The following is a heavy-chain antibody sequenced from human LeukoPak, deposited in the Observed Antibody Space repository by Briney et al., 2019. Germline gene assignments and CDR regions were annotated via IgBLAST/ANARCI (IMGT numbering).Heavy chain of an antibody. CDR3: ASGVFGVANYYMDV. CDR1: GGSISSYY. CDR2: IYYSGST. D-gene: IGHD3-3*01. Sequence: SETLSLTCTVSGGSISSYYWSWIRQPPGKGLEWIGYIYYSGSTDYNPSLKSRVTISVDTSKNQFSLKLSSVTAADTAVYYCASGVFGVANYYMDVWGKGTTVTVSS. V-gene: IGHV4-59*01. J-gene: IGHJ6*03.